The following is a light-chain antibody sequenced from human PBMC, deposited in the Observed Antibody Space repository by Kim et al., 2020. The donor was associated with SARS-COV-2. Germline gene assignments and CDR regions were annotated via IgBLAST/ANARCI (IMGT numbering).Light chain of an antibody. CDR3: QQRGNWPLT. Sequence: LPPGERATHSCRASESSSNSLSWYQEEPGQTPRLLIYDTSNGATGIPARFSGSGSGTDFTLTISSLEPEDFAIYYCQQRGNWPLTFGGGTKVDIK. CDR1: ESSSNS. J-gene: IGKJ4*01. V-gene: IGKV3-11*01. CDR2: DTS.